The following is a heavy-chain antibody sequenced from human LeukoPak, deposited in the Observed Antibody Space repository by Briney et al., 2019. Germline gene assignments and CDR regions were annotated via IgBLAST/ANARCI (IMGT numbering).Heavy chain of an antibody. V-gene: IGHV3-33*08. Sequence: GGSLRLSCAASGFSFSIYGMHWVRQAPGKGLERVALISYGGSAKYYPDSVKGRLTISRDNSKNTLYLQMNSLRAEDTAVYYCARSSIFDYWGQGTLVTVSS. J-gene: IGHJ4*02. CDR3: ARSSIFDY. CDR1: GFSFSIYG. CDR2: ISYGGSAK.